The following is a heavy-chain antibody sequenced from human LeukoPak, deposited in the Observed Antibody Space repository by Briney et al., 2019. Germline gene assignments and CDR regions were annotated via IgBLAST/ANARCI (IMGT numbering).Heavy chain of an antibody. CDR1: GDSVSSNSAA. V-gene: IGHV6-1*01. CDR2: TYYRSKWYN. J-gene: IGHJ6*02. Sequence: SQTLSLTCAISGDSVSSNSAAWNWIRQSPSRGLEWLGRTYYRSKWYNDYAVSVKSRITINPDTSKNQFSLQLNSVTPEDTAVYYCARVRVEMATIGAYYYYYGMDVWGQGTTVTVSS. CDR3: ARVRVEMATIGAYYYYYGMDV. D-gene: IGHD5-24*01.